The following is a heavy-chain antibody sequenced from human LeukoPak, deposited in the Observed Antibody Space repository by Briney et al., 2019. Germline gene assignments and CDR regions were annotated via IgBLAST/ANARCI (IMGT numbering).Heavy chain of an antibody. V-gene: IGHV3-9*01. Sequence: GGSLRLSCAASGFIFDDYAMYWVRQAPGKGLEWVSGISWNSGIIDYADSVKGRFTISRDNAKNSLYLQMNSLRAEDTAFYYCAMSTVSSGFDRWGQGTLVTVSS. CDR2: ISWNSGII. D-gene: IGHD4-17*01. J-gene: IGHJ4*02. CDR3: AMSTVSSGFDR. CDR1: GFIFDDYA.